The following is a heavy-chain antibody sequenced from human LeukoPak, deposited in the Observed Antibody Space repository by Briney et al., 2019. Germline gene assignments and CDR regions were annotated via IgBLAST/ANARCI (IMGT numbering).Heavy chain of an antibody. V-gene: IGHV3-7*01. D-gene: IGHD2-15*01. CDR2: IKKNGREK. Sequence: PGGSLRLSCAASGFTFSNYWMTWVRQAPGKGLEWVANIKKNGREKHYVDSVKGRFAISRDNARNSLFLQMNSLRAEDTAVYYCVRDVSDENDSASRMHRDSWGQGTLVSVSS. J-gene: IGHJ4*02. CDR3: VRDVSDENDSASRMHRDS. CDR1: GFTFSNYW.